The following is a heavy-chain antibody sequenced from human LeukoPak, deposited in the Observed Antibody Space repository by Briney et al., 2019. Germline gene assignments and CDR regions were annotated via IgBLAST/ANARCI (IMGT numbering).Heavy chain of an antibody. Sequence: KTSETLSLTCGVSGGSVNSFSWSWIRQPPGKGLEWIGEINPAGLTNYNPSLKSRVTISADTSKSQFSLHVTSVTAADTAMYYCARGWGSAMIRGLAGDSWGQGTLVTVSS. CDR2: INPAGLT. D-gene: IGHD3-10*01. J-gene: IGHJ5*02. V-gene: IGHV4-34*01. CDR3: ARGWGSAMIRGLAGDS. CDR1: GGSVNSFS.